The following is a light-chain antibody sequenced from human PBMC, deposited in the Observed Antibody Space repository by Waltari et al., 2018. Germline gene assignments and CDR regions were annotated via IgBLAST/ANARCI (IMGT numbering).Light chain of an antibody. Sequence: EIVMTQSPATLSVSPGESATLSCRASQSIGSNLAWYQQKPGQAPRLLIYDATTRDTDIAARFSGSGSGTEFTLTISSLQSEDFAVYFYQQYRDWPRTFGHGTKVETK. CDR2: DAT. CDR1: QSIGSN. CDR3: QQYRDWPRT. J-gene: IGKJ1*01. V-gene: IGKV3-15*01.